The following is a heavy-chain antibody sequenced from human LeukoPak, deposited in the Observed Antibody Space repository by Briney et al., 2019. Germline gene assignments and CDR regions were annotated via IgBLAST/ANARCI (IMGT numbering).Heavy chain of an antibody. V-gene: IGHV3-23*01. Sequence: QAGGSLRLSCAASGFTFSSYAMSWVRQAPGKGLEWVSAISGSGGSTYYADSVKGRFTISRENAKNSLYLQMNSLRAGDTAVYYCARGKYDSSGWYATRYYYGMDVWGQGTTVTVSS. D-gene: IGHD6-19*01. CDR2: ISGSGGST. CDR1: GFTFSSYA. CDR3: ARGKYDSSGWYATRYYYGMDV. J-gene: IGHJ6*02.